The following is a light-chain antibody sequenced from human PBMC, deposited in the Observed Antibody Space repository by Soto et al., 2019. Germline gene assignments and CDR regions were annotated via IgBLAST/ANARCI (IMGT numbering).Light chain of an antibody. CDR2: KDT. CDR3: QSANRSGVYPV. Sequence: SYELTQSPSVSVSPGQTARLTCSGDALTKQYAHWYQQRPGQAPVLVIYKDTERPSGIPERFSGSTSGTTVTLTIGGVQAEDEADYYCQSANRSGVYPVFGAGTKVTVL. J-gene: IGLJ1*01. CDR1: ALTKQY. V-gene: IGLV3-25*02.